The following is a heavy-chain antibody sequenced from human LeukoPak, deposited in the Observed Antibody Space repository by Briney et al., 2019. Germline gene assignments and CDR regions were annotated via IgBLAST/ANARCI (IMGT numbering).Heavy chain of an antibody. V-gene: IGHV4-59*01. CDR3: ARVSTTVVPDY. CDR1: GGSISSYY. J-gene: IGHJ4*02. D-gene: IGHD4-23*01. Sequence: SETLSLTCTVSGGSISSYYWSWIRQPPGKGLEWIGYIYYSGSTNYNPSLKSRVTISVDTSKNQFSLKLGSVTAADTAVYYCARVSTTVVPDYWGQGTLVTVSS. CDR2: IYYSGST.